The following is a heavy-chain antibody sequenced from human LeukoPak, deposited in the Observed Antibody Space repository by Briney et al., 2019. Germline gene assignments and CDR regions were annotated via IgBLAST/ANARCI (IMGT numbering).Heavy chain of an antibody. CDR1: GFTVSSNY. Sequence: GGSLRLSCAASGFTVSSNYMSWVRQAPGKGLEWVSVIYSGGSTYYADSVKGRFTISRDNSKNTLYLQMNSLRAEDTAVYYCAVENPNVDIIPWGDWGQGTLVTVSS. V-gene: IGHV3-66*01. CDR3: AVENPNVDIIPWGD. CDR2: IYSGGST. J-gene: IGHJ4*02. D-gene: IGHD5-12*01.